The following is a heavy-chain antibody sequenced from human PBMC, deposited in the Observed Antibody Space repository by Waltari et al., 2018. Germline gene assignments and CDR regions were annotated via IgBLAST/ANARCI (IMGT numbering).Heavy chain of an antibody. J-gene: IGHJ2*01. CDR1: GFTVSSNY. V-gene: IGHV3-66*01. CDR3: ARDWVGYFDL. Sequence: EVQLVESGGGLVQPGGSLRLSCAASGFTVSSNYMSWVRQAPGKGLEWGSGIYSGGSTYYADSVKGRFTISRDNSKNTLYLQMNSLRAEDTAVYYCARDWVGYFDLWGRGTLVTVSS. CDR2: IYSGGST. D-gene: IGHD2-15*01.